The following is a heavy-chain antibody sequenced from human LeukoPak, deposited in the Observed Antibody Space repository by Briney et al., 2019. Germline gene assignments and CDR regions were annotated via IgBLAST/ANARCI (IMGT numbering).Heavy chain of an antibody. CDR2: IYDSGST. Sequence: SETLSLTCTVSGGSISSYYWSWIRQPPGKGLEWIGFIYDSGSTNYNPSLKSRVTISVDTSKNQFSLKLSSVTAADTAVYYCARDRHSYYYYMDVWGKGTTVTVSS. CDR3: ARDRHSYYYYMDV. V-gene: IGHV4-59*01. CDR1: GGSISSYY. J-gene: IGHJ6*03.